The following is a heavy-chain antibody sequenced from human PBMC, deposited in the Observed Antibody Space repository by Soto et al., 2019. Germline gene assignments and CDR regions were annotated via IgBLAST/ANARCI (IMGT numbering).Heavy chain of an antibody. CDR2: ISAFNGNT. CDR1: GYTFTSYG. Sequence: ASVKVSCKASGYTFTSYGISWVRQAPGQRLEWMGWISAFNGNTNYAQKLQGRVTMTTDTSTSTAYMELRSLRSDDTAVYYCASVFGSYGSGSYYSPEYYFDYWGQGTLVTVSS. CDR3: ASVFGSYGSGSYYSPEYYFDY. D-gene: IGHD3-10*01. V-gene: IGHV1-18*01. J-gene: IGHJ4*02.